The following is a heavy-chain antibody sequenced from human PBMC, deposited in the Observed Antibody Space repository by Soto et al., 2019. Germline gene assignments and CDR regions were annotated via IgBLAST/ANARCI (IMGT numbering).Heavy chain of an antibody. J-gene: IGHJ4*02. CDR3: SICAYSNYVVSLLYY. CDR1: GFTFDDYS. Sequence: PSGSLRLSCVVSGFTFDDYSMHWVRQSPGKGLEWVSGISWNSGYIGYADSVKGRFTISRDNAKNSLYMQMNSLRTEDTALYYSSICAYSNYVVSLLYYWGQRNLVIVSS. V-gene: IGHV3-9*01. D-gene: IGHD4-4*01. CDR2: ISWNSGYI.